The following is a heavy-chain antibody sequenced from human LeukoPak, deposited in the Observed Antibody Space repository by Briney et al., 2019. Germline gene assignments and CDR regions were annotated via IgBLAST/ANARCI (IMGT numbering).Heavy chain of an antibody. V-gene: IGHV4-59*12. Sequence: SETLSLTCTVSGGSITSYYWSWIRQPPGKGLEWIGYIHFSGSTEYNPSLKSRVTMSVDTSKNQFSLKLSSVTAADTAVYYCAVGYSSSSAPFYYYYMDVWGKGTTVTISS. CDR1: GGSITSYY. CDR3: AVGYSSSSAPFYYYYMDV. J-gene: IGHJ6*03. D-gene: IGHD6-13*01. CDR2: IHFSGST.